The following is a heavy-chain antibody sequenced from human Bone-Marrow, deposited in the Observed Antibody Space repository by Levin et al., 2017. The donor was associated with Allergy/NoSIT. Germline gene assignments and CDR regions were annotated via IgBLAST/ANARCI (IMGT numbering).Heavy chain of an antibody. Sequence: LSLTCAASGFPFSSSFSSYAMSWVRQAPGKGLEWVSTISGSGGSTYYADSVKGRFTISRDNFKNTLYLQMNSLRAEDTAVFYCAKDYLTIDSDAFDIWGQGTMVTVSS. CDR2: ISGSGGST. CDR3: AKDYLTIDSDAFDI. CDR1: GFPFSSSFSSYA. V-gene: IGHV3-23*01. D-gene: IGHD2-15*01. J-gene: IGHJ3*02.